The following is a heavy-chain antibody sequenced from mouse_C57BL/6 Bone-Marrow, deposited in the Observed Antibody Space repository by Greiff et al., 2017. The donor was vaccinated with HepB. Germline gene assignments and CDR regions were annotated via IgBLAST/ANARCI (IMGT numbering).Heavy chain of an antibody. V-gene: IGHV1-53*01. CDR3: ARAGGGWLPDYYAMDD. J-gene: IGHJ4*01. CDR2: INPSNGGT. Sequence: QVQLQQPGTELVKPGASVKLSCKASGYTFTSYWMHWVKQRPGQGLEWIGNINPSNGGTNYNEKFKSKATLTVDKSSSTAYMQLSSLTSEDSAVYYCARAGGGWLPDYYAMDDWGQGTSVTVSS. D-gene: IGHD2-3*01. CDR1: GYTFTSYW.